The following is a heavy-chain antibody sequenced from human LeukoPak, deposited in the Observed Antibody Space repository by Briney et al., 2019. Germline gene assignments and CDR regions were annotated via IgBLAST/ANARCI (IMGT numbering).Heavy chain of an antibody. D-gene: IGHD6-13*01. CDR1: GYTFTSYS. CDR2: ISAYNGNS. Sequence: ASVKVSCKASGYTFTSYSINWVRQAPGQGLEWMGWISAYNGNSHYTQKFQGRVTMTTDTSTSTAYMELRCLRSDDTAVYYCAREQQLIRGDYWGQGTLVTVSS. V-gene: IGHV1-18*01. J-gene: IGHJ4*02. CDR3: AREQQLIRGDY.